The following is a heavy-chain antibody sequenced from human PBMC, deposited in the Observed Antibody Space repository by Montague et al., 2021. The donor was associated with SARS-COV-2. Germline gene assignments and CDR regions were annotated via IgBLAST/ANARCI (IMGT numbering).Heavy chain of an antibody. CDR1: GFSLSTSGMC. V-gene: IGHV2-70*11. CDR2: IDWDDDK. D-gene: IGHD1-7*01. Sequence: PALVKPTQTLTLTCTFSGFSLSTSGMCVSWIRQPPGKALEWLARIDWDDDKYYSTSLKTRLTISKDTSKNQVVLKMTNMDPVDTATYYCARETGTTVSLDYWGQGTLVTVSS. J-gene: IGHJ4*02. CDR3: ARETGTTVSLDY.